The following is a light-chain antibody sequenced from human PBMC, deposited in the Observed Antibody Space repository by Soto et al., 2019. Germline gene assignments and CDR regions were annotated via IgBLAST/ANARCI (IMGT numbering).Light chain of an antibody. CDR3: QQYNNWPRT. J-gene: IGKJ1*01. Sequence: EIVMTQSPATLSVSPGERATLSCRASQSVSSNLAWYQQKPGQAPRLLIYGASIRATGIPARFSGRGSGTEFTLTISSLQSEDFAVYYCQQYNNWPRTFGQGTKV. V-gene: IGKV3D-15*01. CDR2: GAS. CDR1: QSVSSN.